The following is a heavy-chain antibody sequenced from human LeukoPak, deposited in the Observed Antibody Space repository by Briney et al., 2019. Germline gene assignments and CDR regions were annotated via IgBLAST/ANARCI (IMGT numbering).Heavy chain of an antibody. CDR1: GFTFSSYA. J-gene: IGHJ6*03. V-gene: IGHV3-23*01. CDR2: ISGNGVST. Sequence: QTGGSLRLSCAASGFTFSSYAMSWVRQAPGEGLEWVSAISGNGVSTFYADSVKGRFTISRDNSKSTLYLQMNSLRAEDTAVYYCVGQDYYYYMDVWGKGTTVTVSS. CDR3: VGQDYYYYMDV.